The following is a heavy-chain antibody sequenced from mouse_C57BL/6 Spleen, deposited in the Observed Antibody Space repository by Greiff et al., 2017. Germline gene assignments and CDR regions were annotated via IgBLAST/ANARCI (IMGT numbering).Heavy chain of an antibody. V-gene: IGHV1-50*01. CDR1: GYTFTSYW. CDR2: IDPSDSYT. J-gene: IGHJ4*01. Sequence: QVQLQQPGAELVKPGASVKLSCKASGYTFTSYWMQWVKQRPGQGLEWIGEIDPSDSYTNYNQKFKGKATLTVDTSSSTAYMQLSSLTSEDSAVYYCARFRYYGSSYGAMDYWGQGTSVTVSS. CDR3: ARFRYYGSSYGAMDY. D-gene: IGHD1-1*01.